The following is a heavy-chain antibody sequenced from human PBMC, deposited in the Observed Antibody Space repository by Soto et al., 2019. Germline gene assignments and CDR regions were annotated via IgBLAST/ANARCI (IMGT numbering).Heavy chain of an antibody. D-gene: IGHD4-17*01. CDR1: GFTFDSYG. J-gene: IGHJ5*02. CDR2: ISSDGNNK. Sequence: QVQLVESGGGVVQPGRSLRLSCAASGFTFDSYGMHWVRQAPGKGLEWVAVISSDGNNKYYADSVKGRFSIYRDNFNNILYLQMSSLRVEDMAEYYRVKDLLQNTVTTSGSLGQGTLVTVSS. V-gene: IGHV3-30*18. CDR3: VKDLLQNTVTTSGS.